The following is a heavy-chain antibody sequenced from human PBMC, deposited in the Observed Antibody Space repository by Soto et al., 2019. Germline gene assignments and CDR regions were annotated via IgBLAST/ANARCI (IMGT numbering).Heavy chain of an antibody. CDR1: GFTFSSYW. CDR2: INSDGSST. Sequence: GGSLRLSCAASGFTFSSYWMHWVRQAPGKGLVWVSRINSDGSSTSYADSVKGRFTISRDNAKNTLYLQMNSLRAEDTAVYYCARGYGATYFDYWGQGTLVTVSS. D-gene: IGHD3-16*01. J-gene: IGHJ4*02. CDR3: ARGYGATYFDY. V-gene: IGHV3-74*01.